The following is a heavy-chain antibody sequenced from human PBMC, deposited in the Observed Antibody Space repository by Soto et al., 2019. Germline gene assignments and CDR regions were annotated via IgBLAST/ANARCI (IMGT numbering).Heavy chain of an antibody. J-gene: IGHJ6*02. CDR2: ISAYNGNT. V-gene: IGHV1-18*01. D-gene: IGHD1-26*01. CDR3: ARDSREPPPRGGPLGMDV. CDR1: GYTFTSYG. Sequence: GASVKVSCKASGYTFTSYGISWVRQAPGQGLEWMGWISAYNGNTNYAQKLQGRVTMTTDTSTSTAYMELRSLRSDDTAVYYCARDSREPPPRGGPLGMDVWGQGTTVTVSS.